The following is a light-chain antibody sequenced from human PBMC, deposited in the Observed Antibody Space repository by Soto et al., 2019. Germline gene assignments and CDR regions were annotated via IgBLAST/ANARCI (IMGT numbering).Light chain of an antibody. Sequence: QSVLTQSSSASASLGSSFKLTCTLSSGHSSYIIAWHQQQPGKAPRYLMKLEGSGSYNKGSGVPDRFSGSSSGADRYLTISNTQSEDEADYYCETWDSNTKVFGGGTKLTVL. CDR3: ETWDSNTKV. CDR1: SGHSSYI. CDR2: LEGSGSY. J-gene: IGLJ2*01. V-gene: IGLV4-60*03.